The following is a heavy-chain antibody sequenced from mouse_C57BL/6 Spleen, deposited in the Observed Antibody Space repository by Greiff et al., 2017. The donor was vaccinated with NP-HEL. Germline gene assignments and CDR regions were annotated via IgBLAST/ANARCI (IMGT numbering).Heavy chain of an antibody. D-gene: IGHD4-1*01. J-gene: IGHJ2*01. CDR3: ARQLTGVFDY. CDR1: GFTFSSYG. CDR2: ISSGGSYT. V-gene: IGHV5-6*01. Sequence: EVKLMESGGDLVKPGGSLKLSCAASGFTFSSYGMSWVRQTPDKRLEWVATISSGGSYTYYPDSVKGRFTISRDNAKNTLYLQMSSLKSEDTAMYYCARQLTGVFDYWGQGTTLTVSS.